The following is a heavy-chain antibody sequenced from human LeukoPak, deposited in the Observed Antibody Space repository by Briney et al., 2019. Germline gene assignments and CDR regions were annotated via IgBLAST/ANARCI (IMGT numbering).Heavy chain of an antibody. V-gene: IGHV7-4-1*02. D-gene: IGHD6-13*01. CDR1: GYTFTSFA. CDR3: ARGGFVAAAGIDFDP. Sequence: GASVKVSCKASGYTFTSFAMNWVRQAPGQGLEWMGWINTNTGNPTYAQGFTGRFVFSLDTSVSTAYLQISSLKAEDTAVYYCARGGFVAAAGIDFDPWGQGTLVTVSS. CDR2: INTNTGNP. J-gene: IGHJ5*02.